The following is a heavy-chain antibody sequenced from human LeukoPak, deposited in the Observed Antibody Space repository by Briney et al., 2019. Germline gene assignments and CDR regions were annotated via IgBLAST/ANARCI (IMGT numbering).Heavy chain of an antibody. Sequence: ASVKVSCKASGYTFTGYYMHWVRQAPGQGLEWMGWINPNSGGTNYAQKFQGRVTMTRDTSISTAYMELSRLRSDDTAVYYCARGRDSGSPYDAFDIWGQGTMVTVSS. D-gene: IGHD1-26*01. CDR2: INPNSGGT. J-gene: IGHJ3*02. CDR3: ARGRDSGSPYDAFDI. V-gene: IGHV1-2*02. CDR1: GYTFTGYY.